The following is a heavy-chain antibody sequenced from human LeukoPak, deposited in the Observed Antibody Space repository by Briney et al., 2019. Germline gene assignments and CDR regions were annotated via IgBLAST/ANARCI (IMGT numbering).Heavy chain of an antibody. CDR3: AKEGVVAATRYYYYMDV. CDR2: ISWDGGST. D-gene: IGHD2-15*01. J-gene: IGHJ6*03. Sequence: GGSLRLSCAASGFTFDDYTMHWVRQAPGKGLEWVSLISWDGGSTYYADSVKGRFTISRDNSKNSLYLQMNSLRTEDTALYYCAKEGVVAATRYYYYMDVWGKGTTVTVSS. CDR1: GFTFDDYT. V-gene: IGHV3-43*01.